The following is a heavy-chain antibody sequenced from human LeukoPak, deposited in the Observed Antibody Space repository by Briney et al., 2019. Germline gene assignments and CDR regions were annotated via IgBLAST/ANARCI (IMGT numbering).Heavy chain of an antibody. CDR1: GGTFSSYA. CDR3: AREGGEAYYYDSSGYYYYDY. J-gene: IGHJ4*02. CDR2: IIPIFGIA. V-gene: IGHV1-69*04. D-gene: IGHD3-22*01. Sequence: ASVKVSCKASGGTFSSYAISWVRQAPGQGLEWMGRIIPIFGIANYAQKFQGRVTITADKPTSTAYMELSSLRSEDTAVYYCAREGGEAYYYDSSGYYYYDYWGQGTLVTVSS.